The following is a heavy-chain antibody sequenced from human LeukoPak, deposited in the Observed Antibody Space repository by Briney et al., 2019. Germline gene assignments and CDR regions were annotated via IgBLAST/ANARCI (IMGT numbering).Heavy chain of an antibody. J-gene: IGHJ4*02. CDR1: GGSISSGGYH. CDR3: AREGYSYGLSFDY. D-gene: IGHD5-18*01. V-gene: IGHV4-30-2*01. Sequence: SSETLSLTCTVSGGSISSGGYHWSWIRQPPGKGLEWIGYIYHSGSTYYNPSLKSRVTISVDTSKNQFSLKLSSVTAADTAVYYCAREGYSYGLSFDYXXQGTLVTVSS. CDR2: IYHSGST.